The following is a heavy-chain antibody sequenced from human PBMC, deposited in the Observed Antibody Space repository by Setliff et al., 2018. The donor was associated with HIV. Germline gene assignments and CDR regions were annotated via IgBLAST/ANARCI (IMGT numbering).Heavy chain of an antibody. Sequence: SETLSLTCNVSGDSLNTYYWSWIRQSGGKGLEWIGRIYASGKTTFNPSLKSRVRMSVDTSKNQFPLKLTSVTASDTAVYHCARGNNDLESFDYWGQGALVTVSS. V-gene: IGHV4-4*07. CDR2: IYASGKT. CDR1: GDSLNTYY. D-gene: IGHD3-3*01. CDR3: ARGNNDLESFDY. J-gene: IGHJ4*02.